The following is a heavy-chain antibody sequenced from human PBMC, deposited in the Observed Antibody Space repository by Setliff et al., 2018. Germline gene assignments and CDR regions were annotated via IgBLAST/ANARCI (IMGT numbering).Heavy chain of an antibody. CDR1: GDSMSSYY. J-gene: IGHJ6*03. D-gene: IGHD2-8*01. Sequence: SETLSLTCTVSGDSMSSYYWSWIRQSPGKGLEWIGYVHYSGDSNYNPSLKSRVTISVDTSKNQFSLKLSAVTAADTAVYFCAREDGPNYYYYYMDIWGKGTTVTVSS. V-gene: IGHV4-59*12. CDR3: AREDGPNYYYYYMDI. CDR2: VHYSGDS.